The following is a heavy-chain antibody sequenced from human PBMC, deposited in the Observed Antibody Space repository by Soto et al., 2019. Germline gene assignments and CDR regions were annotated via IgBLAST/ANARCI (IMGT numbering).Heavy chain of an antibody. D-gene: IGHD2-21*02. CDR3: AREAYCGGDCYHFDY. J-gene: IGHJ4*02. CDR1: GVSISSYY. CDR2: IYCSGST. V-gene: IGHV4-59*01. Sequence: SETLSLTCTVSGVSISSYYWSWIRQPPGKGLEWIGYIYCSGSTNYNPSLKSRVTISVDTSKNQFSLKLSSVTAADTAVYYCAREAYCGGDCYHFDYWGQGTLVTVSS.